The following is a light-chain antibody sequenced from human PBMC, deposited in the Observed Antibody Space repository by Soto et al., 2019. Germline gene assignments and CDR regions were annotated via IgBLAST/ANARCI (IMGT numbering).Light chain of an antibody. J-gene: IGKJ1*01. CDR3: QQSGSLSWT. CDR2: AAS. V-gene: IGKV3D-15*01. Sequence: IVMTQSPATRSLSPGGRATLSCRASQSISETLAWYQQKPGQAPRLLIYAASNRAPGIPARFSGSGSGTDGTITISRLENEDVTVYHCQQSGSLSWTFGQGTKVDNK. CDR1: QSISET.